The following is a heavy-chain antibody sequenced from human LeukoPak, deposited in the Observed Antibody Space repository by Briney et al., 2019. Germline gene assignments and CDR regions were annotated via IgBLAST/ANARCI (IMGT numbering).Heavy chain of an antibody. CDR2: ISGSGGST. CDR1: GFTFSSYA. Sequence: GGSLRLSCAASGFTFSSYAMSWVRQAPGKGLEWVSAISGSGGSTYYADSVKGRFTISRDNSKSTLFLQMNSLRAEDTAIYYCATYRQVLLPFESWGQGTLVTVSS. J-gene: IGHJ4*02. V-gene: IGHV3-23*01. D-gene: IGHD5-18*01. CDR3: ATYRQVLLPFES.